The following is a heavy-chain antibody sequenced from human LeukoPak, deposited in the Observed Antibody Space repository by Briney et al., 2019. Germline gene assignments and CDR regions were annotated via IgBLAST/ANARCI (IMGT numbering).Heavy chain of an antibody. D-gene: IGHD2-2*01. V-gene: IGHV1-18*04. CDR2: ISAYNGNT. CDR1: GYTFTSYG. CDR3: ASFIGYCSSTSCPFEY. Sequence: ASVKVSCKASGYTFTSYGISWVRQAPGQGLEWMGWISAYNGNTNYAQKLQGRVTMTTDTSTSTAYMELRSLRSDNTAVYYCASFIGYCSSTSCPFEYWGQGTLVTVPS. J-gene: IGHJ4*02.